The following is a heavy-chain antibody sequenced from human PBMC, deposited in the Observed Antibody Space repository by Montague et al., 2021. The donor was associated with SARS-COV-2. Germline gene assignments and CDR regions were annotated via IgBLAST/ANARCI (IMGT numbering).Heavy chain of an antibody. CDR3: AWSVQVAYGLDA. V-gene: IGHV4-59*08. CDR1: SGSISNYY. CDR2: ISHTEST. J-gene: IGHJ6*02. Sequence: SETLSLTCTVSSGSISNYYWNWIRQPPGKGLEWIGFISHTESTNYNPSLESRVSISIDTSKSQFSLRVRSVTAADTAVYYCAWSVQVAYGLDAWGQGTTVTISS.